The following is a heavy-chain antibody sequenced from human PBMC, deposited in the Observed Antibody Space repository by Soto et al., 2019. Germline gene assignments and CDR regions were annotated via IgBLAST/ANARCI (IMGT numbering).Heavy chain of an antibody. CDR1: GGSVSSNDYS. J-gene: IGHJ4*02. D-gene: IGHD6-13*01. Sequence: SETLSLTCTVSGGSVSSNDYSWGWIRQSPGKGLEWIGTIYSSEDTHYNPSLLSRVTISVDTSMSEFSLNLSSVTAADTVVYYCAGMRSRWSIDDWGQGTLVTVSS. V-gene: IGHV4-39*01. CDR3: AGMRSRWSIDD. CDR2: IYSSEDT.